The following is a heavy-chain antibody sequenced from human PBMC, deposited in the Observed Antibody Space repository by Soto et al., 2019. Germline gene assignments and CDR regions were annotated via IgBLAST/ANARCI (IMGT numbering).Heavy chain of an antibody. CDR2: ISFDGSNK. CDR1: GFTFSSYG. J-gene: IGHJ4*02. CDR3: VKDTYYYDSSGYYIFDY. D-gene: IGHD3-22*01. Sequence: ESGGGVVQPGRSLRLSCAASGFTFSSYGMHWVRQAPGKGLEWAAHISFDGSNKHYADSVKGRFTISRDSSKNTLYLQMNSLRAEDTAVYYCVKDTYYYDSSGYYIFDYWGQGTLVSVSS. V-gene: IGHV3-30*18.